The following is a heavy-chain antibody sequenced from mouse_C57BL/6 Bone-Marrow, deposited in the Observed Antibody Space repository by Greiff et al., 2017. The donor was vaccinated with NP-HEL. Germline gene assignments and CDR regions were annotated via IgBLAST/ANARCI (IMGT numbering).Heavy chain of an antibody. CDR2: ISDGGSYT. Sequence: EVQLVESGGGLVKPGGSLKLSCAASGFTFSSYAMSWVRQTPEKRLEWVATISDGGSYTYYPDNVKRRFTISRDNAKNNLYLQMSHLKSEDTAMYYCARDGTTVVRYWGQGTTLTVSS. CDR1: GFTFSSYA. J-gene: IGHJ2*01. V-gene: IGHV5-4*01. CDR3: ARDGTTVVRY. D-gene: IGHD1-1*01.